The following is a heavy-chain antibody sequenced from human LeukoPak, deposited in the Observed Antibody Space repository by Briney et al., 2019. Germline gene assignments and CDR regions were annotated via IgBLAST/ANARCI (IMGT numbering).Heavy chain of an antibody. D-gene: IGHD3-10*01. CDR1: GASLNGHY. CDR2: GSDVGGT. V-gene: IGHV4-34*01. J-gene: IGHJ3*02. Sequence: PSETLSLTCAVYGASLNGHYWSWIRQPPGKGLEWIGEGSDVGGTKYNPSLKSRVTISADTSKNQFSLNLRSVTAADTAVYYCASGSDSRVLEWFGEHKDAFDIWGQGTMVTVSS. CDR3: ASGSDSRVLEWFGEHKDAFDI.